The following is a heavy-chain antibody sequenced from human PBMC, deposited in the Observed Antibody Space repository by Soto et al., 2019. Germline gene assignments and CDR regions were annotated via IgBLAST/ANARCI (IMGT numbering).Heavy chain of an antibody. V-gene: IGHV3-15*07. CDR3: TTEELYSSGYYYRDY. Sequence: GGSLRLSCAASGFTFSNAWMNWVRQAPGKGLEWVGRIKSKTDGGTTDYAAPVKGRFTISRDDSKNTLYLQMNSLKTEDTAVYYCTTEELYSSGYYYRDYWGQGTLVTVSS. J-gene: IGHJ4*02. CDR1: GFTFSNAW. CDR2: IKSKTDGGTT. D-gene: IGHD3-22*01.